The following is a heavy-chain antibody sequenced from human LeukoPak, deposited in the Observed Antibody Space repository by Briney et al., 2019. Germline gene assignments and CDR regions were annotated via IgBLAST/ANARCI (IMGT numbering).Heavy chain of an antibody. D-gene: IGHD2-15*01. CDR3: AGGGSCYF. CDR2: IYSDGST. CDR1: GFTVSSNY. V-gene: IGHV3-53*01. J-gene: IGHJ4*02. Sequence: PGGSLRLSCEVSGFTVSSNYMSWVRQAPGKGLEWVSVIYSDGSTYYGDSVKGRFTISRDNSKNTLYLQMNSLRAEDTAVYYCAGGGSCYFWGQGTLVTVSS.